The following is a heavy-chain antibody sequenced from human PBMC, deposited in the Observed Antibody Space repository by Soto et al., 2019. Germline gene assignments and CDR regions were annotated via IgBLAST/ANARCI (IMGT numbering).Heavy chain of an antibody. D-gene: IGHD3-22*01. J-gene: IGHJ4*02. CDR1: GFAFSNAW. Sequence: GGSLRLSCAASGFAFSNAWMSWFRQAPGKGLEWVGRIKSKTDGGTTDYAAPVKGRFTISRDDSKNTLYLQMNSLKTEDTAVYYCTTDYYDSSGPSYYFDYWGQGTLVTSPQ. CDR3: TTDYYDSSGPSYYFDY. V-gene: IGHV3-15*01. CDR2: IKSKTDGGTT.